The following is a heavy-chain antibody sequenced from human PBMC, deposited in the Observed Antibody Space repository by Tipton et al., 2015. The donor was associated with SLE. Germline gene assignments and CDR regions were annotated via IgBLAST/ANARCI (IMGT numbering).Heavy chain of an antibody. D-gene: IGHD3-10*01. V-gene: IGHV4-59*11. CDR1: GGSISSHY. J-gene: IGHJ6*02. CDR2: IYYSGST. CDR3: ARIDYYGSGSYINAPYYYYGMDV. Sequence: TLSLTCTVSGGSISSHYWSWIRQPPGKGLEWIGYIYYSGSTNYNPSLKSRVTISVDTSKNQFSLKLSSVTAADTAVYYCARIDYYGSGSYINAPYYYYGMDVWGQGTLVTVSS.